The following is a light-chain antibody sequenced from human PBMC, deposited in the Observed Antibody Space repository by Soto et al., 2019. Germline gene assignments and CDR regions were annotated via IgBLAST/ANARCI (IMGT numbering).Light chain of an antibody. CDR3: CSYAASPVV. V-gene: IGLV2-11*01. Sequence: QSALTQPRSVSGSPGQSVTISCTGTSSDVGGYDYVSWYQQPPGKAPKLMIYDVTKRPSGVPDRFSGSKSGNTASLTISGLQAEDGGDYYCCSYAASPVVFGGGTKLTVL. CDR2: DVT. J-gene: IGLJ2*01. CDR1: SSDVGGYDY.